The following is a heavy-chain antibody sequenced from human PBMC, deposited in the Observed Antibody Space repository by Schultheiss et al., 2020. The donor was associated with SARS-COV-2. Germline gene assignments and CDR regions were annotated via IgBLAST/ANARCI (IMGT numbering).Heavy chain of an antibody. CDR1: GGTFSSYA. D-gene: IGHD3-22*01. Sequence: ASVKVSCKASGGTFSSYAISWVRQAPGQGLEWMGWINPNSGGTNYAQKFQGWVTMTRDTSISTAYMELSRLRSDDTAVYYCARDPDSSGYDWYFDLWGRGTLVTVSS. V-gene: IGHV1-2*04. CDR2: INPNSGGT. J-gene: IGHJ2*01. CDR3: ARDPDSSGYDWYFDL.